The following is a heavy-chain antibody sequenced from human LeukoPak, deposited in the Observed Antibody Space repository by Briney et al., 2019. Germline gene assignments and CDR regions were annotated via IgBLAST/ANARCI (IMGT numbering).Heavy chain of an antibody. V-gene: IGHV4-34*01. D-gene: IGHD2-21*01. CDR2: INDSGST. CDR3: ALIAAPHYFYFMDV. Sequence: SETLSLTCNVYGGSLSGYYWTWIRQPPGKGLEWIGDINDSGSTNYSPSLKSRVTMSLNSDTSQFSLNLDSVTAADTGVYYCALIAAPHYFYFMDVWGEGTTVTVSS. J-gene: IGHJ6*03. CDR1: GGSLSGYY.